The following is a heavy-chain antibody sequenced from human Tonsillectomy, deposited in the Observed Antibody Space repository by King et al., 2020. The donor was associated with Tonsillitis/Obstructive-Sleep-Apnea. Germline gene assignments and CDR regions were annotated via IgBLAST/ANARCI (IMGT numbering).Heavy chain of an antibody. J-gene: IGHJ6*02. CDR1: GYIFTTYW. D-gene: IGHD6-19*01. CDR3: ARXRXXXXXVAXTNYGMXV. Sequence: VQLVESGAEVKKPGESLRXSCKGSGYIFTTYWITXVRQMPGKGLEWMGTIDACDSYTKYSPSFQGHVTFSVDKSISTAYLQWSSLKASDTAMYYCARXRXXXXXVAXTNYGMXVWXXGTTVTV. CDR2: IDACDSYT. V-gene: IGHV5-10-1*01.